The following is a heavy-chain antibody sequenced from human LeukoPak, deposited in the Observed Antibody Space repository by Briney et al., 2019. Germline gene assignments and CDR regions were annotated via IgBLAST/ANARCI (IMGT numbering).Heavy chain of an antibody. CDR1: GSTFSTYW. CDR2: IKQDGSEK. J-gene: IGHJ4*02. D-gene: IGHD2-2*01. V-gene: IGHV3-7*01. Sequence: GGPLNPSCAASGSTFSTYWMSWVGQAPGKGLEGVANIKQDGSEKYYVDSVKGRFTISRDNAKNSLYLQMDTLRAEDTAVYYCARDIVVVPAAHYFDSWGQGTLVTVSS. CDR3: ARDIVVVPAAHYFDS.